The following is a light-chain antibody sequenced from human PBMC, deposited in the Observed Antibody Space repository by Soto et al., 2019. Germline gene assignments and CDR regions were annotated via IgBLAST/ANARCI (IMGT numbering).Light chain of an antibody. J-gene: IGLJ1*01. CDR1: SSDIGGYNY. Sequence: QSVLTQPASVSGSPGQSITISCTGGSSDIGGYNYVSWYQQRPGKVPRLIIYEVTKRPSGVPDRFSGSKSGNTASLTVSGLQAEDEADYYCCSNAASSTYVFGTGTKVTVL. CDR2: EVT. V-gene: IGLV2-23*02. CDR3: CSNAASSTYV.